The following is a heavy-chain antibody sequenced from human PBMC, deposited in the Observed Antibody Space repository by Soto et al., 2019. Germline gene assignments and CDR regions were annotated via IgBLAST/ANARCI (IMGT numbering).Heavy chain of an antibody. D-gene: IGHD6-19*01. CDR1: GDSISSSGFY. V-gene: IGHV4-39*01. CDR3: ARRQQWLAGYFDY. CDR2: IYYSEST. J-gene: IGHJ4*02. Sequence: PSETLSLTCAVSGDSISSSGFYWGWIRQPPGNGLEWIGSIYYSESTYYNPSLKSRVTISVDTSKSQFSLKMRSVTAADTAVYYCARRQQWLAGYFDYWGQGTLVTVSS.